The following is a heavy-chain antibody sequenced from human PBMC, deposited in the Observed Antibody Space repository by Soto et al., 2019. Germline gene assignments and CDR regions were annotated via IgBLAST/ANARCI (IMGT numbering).Heavy chain of an antibody. J-gene: IGHJ3*02. V-gene: IGHV4-39*01. CDR2: IYYSGST. Sequence: WIRQPPGKGLEWIGSIYYSGSTYYNPSLKSRVTISVDTSKNQFSLKLSSVTAADTAVYYCARPLYDYILTDAFDIWGQGTMVTVSS. D-gene: IGHD5-12*01. CDR3: ARPLYDYILTDAFDI.